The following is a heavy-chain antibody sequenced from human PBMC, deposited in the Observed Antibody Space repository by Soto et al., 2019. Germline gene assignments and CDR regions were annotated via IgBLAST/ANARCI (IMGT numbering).Heavy chain of an antibody. CDR2: IWYDGSNK. D-gene: IGHD4-17*01. Sequence: PGGSLRLSCAASGFTFSSYGMHWVRQAPGKGLEWVAVIWYDGSNKYYADSVKGRFTISRDNSKNTLYLQMNSLRAEDTAVYNGARDVSWNLKMTTVTTYPYYYYMDVWGKGTTVTVSS. V-gene: IGHV3-33*01. J-gene: IGHJ6*03. CDR1: GFTFSSYG. CDR3: ARDVSWNLKMTTVTTYPYYYYMDV.